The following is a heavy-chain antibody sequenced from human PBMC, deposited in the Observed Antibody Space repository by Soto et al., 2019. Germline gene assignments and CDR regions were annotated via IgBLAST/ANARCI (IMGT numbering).Heavy chain of an antibody. J-gene: IGHJ6*02. CDR1: GYSYSTYW. Sequence: GESVNISCKGSGYSYSTYWISWVSKMPGKGLEWMGRIDPSDSYTNYSPSFQGHVTISADKSISTAYLQWSSLKASDTAMYYCARLVSGYDILTGPPYYYGMDVWGQGTTVTVSS. CDR2: IDPSDSYT. D-gene: IGHD3-9*01. CDR3: ARLVSGYDILTGPPYYYGMDV. V-gene: IGHV5-10-1*01.